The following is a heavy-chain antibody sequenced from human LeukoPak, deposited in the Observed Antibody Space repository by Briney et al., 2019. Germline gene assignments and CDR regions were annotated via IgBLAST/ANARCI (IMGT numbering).Heavy chain of an antibody. D-gene: IGHD7-27*01. V-gene: IGHV3-43*02. J-gene: IGHJ2*01. CDR2: TSGDGGTT. CDR1: GFKFADYA. CDR3: AKDMVWGWFFDL. Sequence: GGSLRLSCAASGFKFADYAMHWVRQIPGGGLEWVSLTSGDGGTTYFADSVRGRFTISRDNSKNSLYLQMNSLRTEDTAFYYCAKDMVWGWFFDLWGRGTLVTVSS.